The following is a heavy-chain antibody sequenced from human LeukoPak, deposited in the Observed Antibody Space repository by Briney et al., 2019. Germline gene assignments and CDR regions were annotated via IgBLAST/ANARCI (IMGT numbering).Heavy chain of an antibody. CDR2: IYPGDSDT. V-gene: IGHV5-51*01. Sequence: GESLKIFCKGSGYSFTSYWIGWVRQMPGKGLEWKGIIYPGDSDTRYSPSVQGQVTISADKSISTAYLQWSSLKASDTAMYYCARQEYDILTGYYYFDYWGQGTLVTVSS. CDR3: ARQEYDILTGYYYFDY. D-gene: IGHD3-9*01. CDR1: GYSFTSYW. J-gene: IGHJ4*02.